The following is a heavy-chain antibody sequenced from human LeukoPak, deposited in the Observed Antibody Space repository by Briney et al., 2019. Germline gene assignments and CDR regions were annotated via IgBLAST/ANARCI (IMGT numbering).Heavy chain of an antibody. CDR1: GGSISSSDYY. V-gene: IGHV4-61*05. CDR2: IYYSGST. J-gene: IGHJ5*02. Sequence: SETLSLTCTVSGGSISSSDYYWGWIRQPPGKGLEWIGYIYYSGSTSYKPPPKSRVTISVDTSKNQFSLKLSSVTAADTAVYYCARGGGGWNAGFDPWGQETLATVSS. CDR3: ARGGGGWNAGFDP. D-gene: IGHD1-1*01.